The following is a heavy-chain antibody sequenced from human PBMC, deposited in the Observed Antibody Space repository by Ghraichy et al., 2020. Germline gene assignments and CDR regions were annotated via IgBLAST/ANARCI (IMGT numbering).Heavy chain of an antibody. J-gene: IGHJ4*02. CDR1: GFTFRDYA. CDR2: IDVRSGDA. D-gene: IGHD3-16*02. CDR3: AVGRFLGGLPSYPYSFDS. V-gene: IGHV1-58*01. Sequence: SVKVSCKASGFTFRDYAVLWVRQAPGQGLEWIGWIDVRSGDAQYAQKLEDRVTMTRDMSTKTAYMELRSLKTEDTAVYYCAVGRFLGGLPSYPYSFDSLGQGTLVTVSS.